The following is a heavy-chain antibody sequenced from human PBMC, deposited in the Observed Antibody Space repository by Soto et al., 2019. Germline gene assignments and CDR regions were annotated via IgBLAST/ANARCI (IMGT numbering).Heavy chain of an antibody. CDR2: IYSGGST. Sequence: GGSLRLSCAASGFTVSSNYMSWVRQAPGKGLEWVSVIYSGGSTYYADSVRGRFTISRDNSKNTLYLQMNSLRAEDTAVYYCARDLDLGAFDIWGQGTMVTVSS. D-gene: IGHD1-1*01. J-gene: IGHJ3*02. CDR3: ARDLDLGAFDI. CDR1: GFTVSSNY. V-gene: IGHV3-53*01.